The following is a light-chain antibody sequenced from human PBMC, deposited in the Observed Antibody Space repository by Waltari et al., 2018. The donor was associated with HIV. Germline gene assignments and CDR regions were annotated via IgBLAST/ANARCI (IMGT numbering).Light chain of an antibody. CDR3: QQCEYLPLT. CDR2: DAS. Sequence: DIQLTQSPSSLSISVGDRVTITCQASHDIGNCLNWYLQKPGKAPKLLIHDASNLQTGVPSRFSGSGSGTDFTLTINSLQSEDIATYYCQQCEYLPLTFGGGTQVEIK. V-gene: IGKV1-33*01. CDR1: HDIGNC. J-gene: IGKJ4*01.